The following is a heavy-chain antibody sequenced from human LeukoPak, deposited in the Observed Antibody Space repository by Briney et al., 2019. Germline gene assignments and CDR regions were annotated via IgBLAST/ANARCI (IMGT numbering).Heavy chain of an antibody. V-gene: IGHV5-51*01. J-gene: IGHJ4*02. CDR3: ASSPYSYRPSHFDY. CDR1: GYSFISYW. CDR2: IYPGDSDT. Sequence: GESPKISCKGSGYSFISYWIGGVRQMPGEDLEWMGIIYPGDSDTRYSPSFPAQLTISADKSISTAYLQWRSLKASDTAMYYCASSPYSYRPSHFDYWGQGTLVTVSS. D-gene: IGHD5-18*01.